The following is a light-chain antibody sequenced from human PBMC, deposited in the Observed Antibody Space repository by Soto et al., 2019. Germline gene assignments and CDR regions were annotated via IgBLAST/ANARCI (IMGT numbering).Light chain of an antibody. V-gene: IGKV1-5*01. CDR3: QQYNSYSPT. J-gene: IGKJ1*01. CDR2: DAS. Sequence: DIQMTQFPSALSASVGDRVTITCRACQNVNNWLAWYQHKPGKAPQLLIYDASVLETGVPSRFSGSGSGTEFTLAISGPQSDDFATYYCQQYNSYSPTFGQGTKVDIK. CDR1: QNVNNW.